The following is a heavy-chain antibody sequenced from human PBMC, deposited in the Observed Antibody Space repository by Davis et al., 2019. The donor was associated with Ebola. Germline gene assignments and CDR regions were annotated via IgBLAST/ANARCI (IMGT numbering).Heavy chain of an antibody. Sequence: SETLSLTCAVYGGSFSGYHWSWIRQPPGKGLEWIGYIYYSGSTNYNPSLKSRVTISVDTSKNQFSLKLSSVTAADTAMYYCARTPQYTSYGSYFDYWGQGALVTVSS. CDR2: IYYSGST. V-gene: IGHV4-59*01. CDR3: ARTPQYTSYGSYFDY. J-gene: IGHJ4*02. D-gene: IGHD1-26*01. CDR1: GGSFSGYH.